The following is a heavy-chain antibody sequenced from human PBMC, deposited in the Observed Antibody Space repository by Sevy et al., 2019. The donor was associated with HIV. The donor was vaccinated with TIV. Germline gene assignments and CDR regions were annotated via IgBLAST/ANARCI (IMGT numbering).Heavy chain of an antibody. CDR3: ARGGDFNDRSAKRDFDY. CDR1: GFTFSNYG. V-gene: IGHV3-33*01. CDR2: IWNDGSNK. D-gene: IGHD3-22*01. J-gene: IGHJ4*02. Sequence: GGSLRLSCAASGFTFSNYGMHWVRQAPGKGLEWVAVIWNDGSNKHYADSVKGRFTISRDNSKNTLYLQMNSLRVEDTAVYFCARGGDFNDRSAKRDFDYWCQGTLVTVSS.